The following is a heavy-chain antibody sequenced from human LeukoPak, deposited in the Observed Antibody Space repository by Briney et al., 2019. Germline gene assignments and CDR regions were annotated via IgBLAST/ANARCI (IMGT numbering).Heavy chain of an antibody. CDR3: AKGFYGSGNYFQD. J-gene: IGHJ4*02. Sequence: PGGSLRLSCAASGFTFSSYSMNWVRQAPGKGLEGVAFIRYDGSNKYYADSVKGRFTISRDNSKNTLYLQMNSLRAEDTAVYYCAKGFYGSGNYFQDWGQGTLVTVSS. CDR1: GFTFSSYS. D-gene: IGHD3-10*01. V-gene: IGHV3-30*02. CDR2: IRYDGSNK.